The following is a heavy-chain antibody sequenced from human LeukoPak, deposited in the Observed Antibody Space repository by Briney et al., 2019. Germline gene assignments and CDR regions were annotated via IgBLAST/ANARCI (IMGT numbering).Heavy chain of an antibody. D-gene: IGHD3-16*02. Sequence: MTSETLSLTCAVYGGSFSGYYWSWIRQPPGKGLEWIGEINHSGSTNYNPSLKSRVTISVDTSKNQFSLKLSSVTAADTAVYYRARAASYDYVWGSYRPNFDYWGQGTLVTVSS. CDR2: INHSGST. J-gene: IGHJ4*02. CDR3: ARAASYDYVWGSYRPNFDY. CDR1: GGSFSGYY. V-gene: IGHV4-34*01.